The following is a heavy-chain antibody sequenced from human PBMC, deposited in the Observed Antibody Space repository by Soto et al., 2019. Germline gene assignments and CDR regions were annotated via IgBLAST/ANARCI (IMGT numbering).Heavy chain of an antibody. D-gene: IGHD3-3*01. J-gene: IGHJ4*02. CDR2: VSGGSGVT. CDR3: AKGAVQDLWSGYYTLFDY. V-gene: IGHV3-23*01. CDR1: GFSFSTYG. Sequence: EMQLLESGGGLVQPGGSLRLSCVVSGFSFSTYGVTWVRQAPGKGLEWVCGVSGGSGVTHYTDSVKGRFTISGDDSKNTLYLQMNSLRAEDTAVYYCAKGAVQDLWSGYYTLFDYWGQGTLVTVSS.